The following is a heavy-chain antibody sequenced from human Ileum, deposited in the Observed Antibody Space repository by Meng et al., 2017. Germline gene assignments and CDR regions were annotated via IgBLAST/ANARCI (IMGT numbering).Heavy chain of an antibody. Sequence: QVRLGAAGGGVVQPGTSLRLSCAASGVTFSSHGFYWVRQAPGKALEWVAFIAADGSIKNYAESVKGRFTTSRDNSMNALSLQMNSLRVDDTALYFCARDRGVRWLDSWGQGTLVTVSS. CDR1: GVTFSSHG. CDR2: IAADGSIK. V-gene: IGHV3-33*01. CDR3: ARDRGVRWLDS. J-gene: IGHJ5*01. D-gene: IGHD3-3*01.